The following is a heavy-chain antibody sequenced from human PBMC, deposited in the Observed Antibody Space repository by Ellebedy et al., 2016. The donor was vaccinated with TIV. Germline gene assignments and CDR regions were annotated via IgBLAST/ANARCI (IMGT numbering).Heavy chain of an antibody. D-gene: IGHD1-26*01. CDR3: ARRGNYLGDAFDI. CDR2: IVGIGASK. J-gene: IGHJ3*02. Sequence: GESLKISXAASGFTFSMYSMNWVRQAPGKGLEWISYIVGIGASKNYADSVKGRFSISRGNAKNSLYLQMNSLRDEDTAVYYCARRGNYLGDAFDIWGQGTMVTVSS. V-gene: IGHV3-48*02. CDR1: GFTFSMYS.